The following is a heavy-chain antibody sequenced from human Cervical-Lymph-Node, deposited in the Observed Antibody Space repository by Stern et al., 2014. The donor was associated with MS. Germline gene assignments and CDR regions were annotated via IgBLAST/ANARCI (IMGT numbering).Heavy chain of an antibody. D-gene: IGHD6-13*01. CDR1: GGTFSQFP. CDR2: LFPVFGTP. V-gene: IGHV1-69*01. J-gene: IGHJ5*02. CDR3: ALSSETSDRWYSLGYDL. Sequence: QVQLVQSGAEVTKPGSSVKVSCQASGGTFSQFPSSWVRQAPGQGLEWMGGLFPVFGTPTYAQEFRGRVTITADVSTSTVYMELSSLRSDDTAVYYCALSSETSDRWYSLGYDLWGQGTLVTVSS.